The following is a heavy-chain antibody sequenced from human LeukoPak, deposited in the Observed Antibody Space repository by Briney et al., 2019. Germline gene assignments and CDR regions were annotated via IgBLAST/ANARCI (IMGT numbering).Heavy chain of an antibody. J-gene: IGHJ4*02. Sequence: PSETLSLTCTVSGGSISSSSYYWGWIRQPPGKGLEWIGSICYSGSTYYNPSLKSRVTISVDTSKNQFSLKLSSVTAADTAVYYCATATRYCSGGSCYQTYYFDYWGQGTLVTVSS. CDR1: GGSISSSSYY. CDR2: ICYSGST. D-gene: IGHD2-15*01. V-gene: IGHV4-39*07. CDR3: ATATRYCSGGSCYQTYYFDY.